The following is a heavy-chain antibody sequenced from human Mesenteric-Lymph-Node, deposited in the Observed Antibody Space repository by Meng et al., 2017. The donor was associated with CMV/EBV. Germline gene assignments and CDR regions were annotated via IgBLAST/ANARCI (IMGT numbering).Heavy chain of an antibody. Sequence: GGSLRLSCAASGFTFSSYTMSWVRQAPGKGLEWVSAISGSGGSTYYADSVKGRFTISRDNAKNSLYLQMNSLRAEDTALYYCARVVAGYSSGWPFYYYGMDVWGQGTTVTVSS. CDR1: GFTFSSYT. CDR3: ARVVAGYSSGWPFYYYGMDV. D-gene: IGHD6-19*01. J-gene: IGHJ6*02. CDR2: ISGSGGST. V-gene: IGHV3-23*01.